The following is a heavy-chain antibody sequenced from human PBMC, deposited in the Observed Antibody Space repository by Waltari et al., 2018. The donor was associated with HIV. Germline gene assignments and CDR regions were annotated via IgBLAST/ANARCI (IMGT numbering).Heavy chain of an antibody. CDR3: ARYRPEVHYYNGMDV. Sequence: EVQLVESGGGSLQAGGSLRLSCAASGFAFRSYDMFWVRQAPGKGLVWVSRISSGGSTTSYADSVKGRFTVSRDNARNTLYLQMNSLRAEDTAVYYCARYRPEVHYYNGMDVWGQGTTVTVSS. D-gene: IGHD3-16*02. CDR2: ISSGGSTT. J-gene: IGHJ6*02. V-gene: IGHV3-74*01. CDR1: GFAFRSYD.